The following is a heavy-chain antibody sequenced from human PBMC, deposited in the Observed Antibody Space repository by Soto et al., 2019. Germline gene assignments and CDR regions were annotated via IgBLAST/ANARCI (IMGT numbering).Heavy chain of an antibody. V-gene: IGHV3-23*01. J-gene: IGHJ5*02. CDR3: AGSAPRVTSRLFRFAP. CDR2: ISGSGGST. CDR1: GFTFSSYA. D-gene: IGHD4-17*01. Sequence: EVQLLESGGGLVQPGGSLRLSCAASGFTFSSYAMSWVRQAPGKGLEWVSAISGSGGSTYYADSVKGRFTISRDNSKNPLYRQMNSLRAEDTAVYYWAGSAPRVTSRLFRFAPGGQEPLATVPS.